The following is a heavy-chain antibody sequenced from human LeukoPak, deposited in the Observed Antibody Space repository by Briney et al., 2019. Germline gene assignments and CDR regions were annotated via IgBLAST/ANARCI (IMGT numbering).Heavy chain of an antibody. J-gene: IGHJ4*02. CDR2: ISGSGSHT. D-gene: IGHD6-19*01. V-gene: IGHV3-23*01. Sequence: GGSLRLSCAASGFTFTTYGMIWVRQAPGKGLEWVSGISGSGSHTYYADSVKGRLTISRDNSKNTLYLQMNSLRAEDTAVYYCAREGYSSGWGSYFDYWGQGTLVTVSS. CDR3: AREGYSSGWGSYFDY. CDR1: GFTFTTYG.